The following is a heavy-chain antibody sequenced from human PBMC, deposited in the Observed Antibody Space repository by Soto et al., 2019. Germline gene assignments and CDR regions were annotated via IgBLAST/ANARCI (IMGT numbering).Heavy chain of an antibody. J-gene: IGHJ4*02. V-gene: IGHV3-23*01. CDR1: GFTSSNYA. CDR2: ISGSGGST. CDR3: ARGTYYYDSSGKYYFDY. Sequence: GGSLRLSCAASGFTSSNYAMNWVRQAPGKGLAWVSGISGSGGSTFYADSAKGRFTISRDNSKNTLYLQMNSLRAEDTAVYYCARGTYYYDSSGKYYFDYWGQGALVTVSS. D-gene: IGHD3-22*01.